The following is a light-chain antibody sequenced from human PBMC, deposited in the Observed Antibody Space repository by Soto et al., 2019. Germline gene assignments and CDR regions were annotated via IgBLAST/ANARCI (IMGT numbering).Light chain of an antibody. CDR2: AAA. Sequence: IQMTQSPPSLSASLGDRATITCRPSQNIGNYLNWYHQQPGRAPKILIYAAASLQSGGLSGFSGGRSGTDFTLTITSLLAEDFATDYCQQSYSSPWTFGQGTKVDI. V-gene: IGKV1-39*01. J-gene: IGKJ1*01. CDR3: QQSYSSPWT. CDR1: QNIGNY.